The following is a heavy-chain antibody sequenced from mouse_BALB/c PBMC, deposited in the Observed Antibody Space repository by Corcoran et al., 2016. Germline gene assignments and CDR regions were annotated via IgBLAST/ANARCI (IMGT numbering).Heavy chain of an antibody. CDR1: GFTFSGFW. CDR3: MRYGNYWYFDV. Sequence: EVQLLETGGDLVQPGVSRGLSCEGSGFTFSGFWMSWVRQTPGKTLEWIGDINSDGSAINYAPSIKDRFTIFRDNDKSTLYLQMSNVRSEDTATYFCMRYGNYWYFDVWGAGTTVTVSS. V-gene: IGHV11-2*02. CDR2: INSDGSAI. D-gene: IGHD2-1*01. J-gene: IGHJ1*01.